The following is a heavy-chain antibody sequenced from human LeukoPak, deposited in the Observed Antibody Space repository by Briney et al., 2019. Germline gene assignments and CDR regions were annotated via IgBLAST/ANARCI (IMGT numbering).Heavy chain of an antibody. J-gene: IGHJ4*02. CDR3: ARQGERFLEWLPMGQFDD. CDR2: ISRSENT. CDR1: GYSITSSYY. V-gene: IGHV4-38-2*01. Sequence: TSETLSLTCAVSGYSITSSYYWGWIRQPPGKGLEWLATISRSENTYYNPYLKGRVTVSLDTSNNHFSLRLSSVTAADTAVYYCARQGERFLEWLPMGQFDDWGQGTLVTVSS. D-gene: IGHD3-3*01.